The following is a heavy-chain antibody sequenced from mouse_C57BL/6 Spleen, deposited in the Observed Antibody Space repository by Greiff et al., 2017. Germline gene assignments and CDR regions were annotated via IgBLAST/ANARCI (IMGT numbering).Heavy chain of an antibody. D-gene: IGHD2-4*01. CDR1: GYSITSDY. J-gene: IGHJ1*03. CDR2: ISYSGST. Sequence: EVKLMESGPGLAKPSQTLSLTCSVTGYSITSDYWNWIRKFPGNKLEYMGYISYSGSTYYNPSLKSRISITRDTSKNQYYLQLNSVTTEDTATYYCARKGDDYDGSYWYFDVWGTGTTVTVSS. CDR3: ARKGDDYDGSYWYFDV. V-gene: IGHV3-8*01.